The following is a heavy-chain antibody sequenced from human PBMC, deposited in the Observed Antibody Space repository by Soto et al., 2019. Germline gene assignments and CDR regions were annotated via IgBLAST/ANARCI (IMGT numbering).Heavy chain of an antibody. J-gene: IGHJ5*02. CDR1: GFTFSSYA. V-gene: IGHV3-23*01. Sequence: PGGSLRLSCAASGFTFSSYAMSWVRQAPGKGLEWVSAISGSGGSTYYADSVKGRFTISRDNSKNTLYLQTNSLRAEDTAVYYCAKDADGYSYGYGGGASWFDPWGQGTLVTVSS. CDR2: ISGSGGST. CDR3: AKDADGYSYGYGGGASWFDP. D-gene: IGHD5-18*01.